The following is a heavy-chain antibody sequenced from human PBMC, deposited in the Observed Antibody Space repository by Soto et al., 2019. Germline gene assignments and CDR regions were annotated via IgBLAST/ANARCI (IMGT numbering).Heavy chain of an antibody. Sequence: PGGSLRLSCAAAGFSFSSFAMKCVRQAPGKGLQWVSSISDSGGRTSYADSVKGRFTISRDNSKNTLYLQMNSLRAEDTAVYYCARGQFDDSSGGFDYWGQGTLVTVS. CDR3: ARGQFDDSSGGFDY. D-gene: IGHD3-22*01. CDR1: GFSFSSFA. V-gene: IGHV3-23*01. J-gene: IGHJ4*02. CDR2: ISDSGGRT.